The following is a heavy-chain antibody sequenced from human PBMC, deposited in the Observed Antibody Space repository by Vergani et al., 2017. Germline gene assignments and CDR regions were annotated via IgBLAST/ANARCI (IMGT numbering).Heavy chain of an antibody. CDR1: GFTFSNSS. CDR3: VKEKIDLGSYFFDS. J-gene: IGHJ4*01. Sequence: EVQLLESGGVLSLRLSCAASGASGFTFSNSSVSWVRQAPGRGLAWVSSISSPGLSTYYADSVKGRFSISRDNSKNTVFLHMHSLRAEDTAIYYCVKEKIDLGSYFFDSWGHGILVTVSS. V-gene: IGHV3-23*01. D-gene: IGHD2/OR15-2a*01. CDR2: ISSPGLST.